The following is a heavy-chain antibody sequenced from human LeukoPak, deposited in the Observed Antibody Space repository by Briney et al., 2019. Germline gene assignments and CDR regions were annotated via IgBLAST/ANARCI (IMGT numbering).Heavy chain of an antibody. CDR1: GYSFTSYW. D-gene: IGHD3-9*01. J-gene: IGHJ5*02. V-gene: IGHV5-51*01. Sequence: GESLKISCKGSGYSFTSYWIGWVRQMPGKGLGWMGLIYPGDSDTRYSPSFQGQVTISADKSISTAYLQWSSLKASDTAMYYCARSAWETYYDIGFDPWGQGTLVTVSS. CDR2: IYPGDSDT. CDR3: ARSAWETYYDIGFDP.